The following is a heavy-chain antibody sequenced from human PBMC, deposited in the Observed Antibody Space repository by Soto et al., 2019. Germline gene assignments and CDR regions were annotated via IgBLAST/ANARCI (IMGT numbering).Heavy chain of an antibody. CDR3: ARYRDGRNWFDP. J-gene: IGHJ5*02. V-gene: IGHV1-69*01. D-gene: IGHD3-16*02. CDR1: GGTFSSYA. Sequence: QVQLVQSGAEVKKPGSSVKVSCKASGGTFSSYAISWVRQAPGQGLEWMGGIIPIFGTANYAQKFQGRVTITADETTSPAYTELSSLRSEDTAVYYCARYRDGRNWFDPWGRGTLLTVS. CDR2: IIPIFGTA.